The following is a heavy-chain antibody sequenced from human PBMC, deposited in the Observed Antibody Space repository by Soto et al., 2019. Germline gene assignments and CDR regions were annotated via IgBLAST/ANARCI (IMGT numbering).Heavy chain of an antibody. Sequence: PGGSLRLSCAASGFTFSSYGMHWVRQAPGKGLEWVAVISYDGSNKYYADSVKGRFTISRDNSKNTLYLQMNSLRAEDTAVYYCAKDVVVGATTGLGDYYYYYGMDVWGQGTTLTVS. V-gene: IGHV3-30*18. CDR2: ISYDGSNK. J-gene: IGHJ6*02. D-gene: IGHD1-26*01. CDR1: GFTFSSYG. CDR3: AKDVVVGATTGLGDYYYYYGMDV.